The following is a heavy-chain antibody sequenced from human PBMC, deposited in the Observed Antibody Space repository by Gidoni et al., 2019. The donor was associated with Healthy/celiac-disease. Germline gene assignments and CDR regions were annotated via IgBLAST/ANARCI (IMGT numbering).Heavy chain of an antibody. CDR3: AKDGNWNDWYFDL. V-gene: IGHV3-23*01. CDR1: GFTFSSYA. D-gene: IGHD1-20*01. J-gene: IGHJ2*01. CDR2: ISGSGGST. Sequence: EVQLLESGGGLVQPGGSLRLSCAASGFTFSSYAMSWVRQAPGKGLEWVSAISGSGGSTYYADSVKGRSTISRDNSKNTLYLQMNSLRAEDTAVYYCAKDGNWNDWYFDLWGRGTLVTVSS.